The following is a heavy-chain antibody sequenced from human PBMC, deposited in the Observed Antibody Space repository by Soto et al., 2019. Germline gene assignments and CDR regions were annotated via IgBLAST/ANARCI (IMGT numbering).Heavy chain of an antibody. J-gene: IGHJ6*02. Sequence: SVKVSCKASGCTFSSYIMSWVRQAPGQGLEWMGGIIPIFDTANYAQKFQGRVTITADTSTSTAYMELSRLKSEDTAVDCCAARRLGYWTGLPYFYGLYVWGQGTTVTVSS. CDR1: GCTFSSYI. CDR2: IIPIFDTA. CDR3: AARRLGYWTGLPYFYGLYV. D-gene: IGHD2-8*02. V-gene: IGHV1-69*06.